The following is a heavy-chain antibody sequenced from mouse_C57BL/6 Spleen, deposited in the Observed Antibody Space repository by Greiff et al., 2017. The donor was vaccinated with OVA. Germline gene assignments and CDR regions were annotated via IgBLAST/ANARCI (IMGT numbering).Heavy chain of an antibody. J-gene: IGHJ2*01. Sequence: QVQLQQSGAELVRPGASVTLSCKASGYTFTDYEMHWVKQTPVHGLEWIGAIDPETGGTAYNQKFKGKAILTADKSSSTAYMELRSLTSEDSAVYYCTRLYYGNYYFDYWGQGTTLTVSS. CDR2: IDPETGGT. V-gene: IGHV1-15*01. CDR1: GYTFTDYE. CDR3: TRLYYGNYYFDY. D-gene: IGHD2-1*01.